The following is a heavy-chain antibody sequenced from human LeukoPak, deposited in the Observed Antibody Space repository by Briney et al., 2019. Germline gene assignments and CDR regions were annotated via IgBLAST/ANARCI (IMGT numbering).Heavy chain of an antibody. V-gene: IGHV3-30-3*01. Sequence: GRSLRLSCAASGFTFSSYAMHWVRQAPGKGLEWVAVISYDGSNKYYADSVKGRFTISRDNSKNTLYLQMNSLGAEDTAVYYCARGRIVAGVRYWGQGTLVTVSS. CDR3: ARGRIVAGVRY. J-gene: IGHJ4*02. CDR2: ISYDGSNK. CDR1: GFTFSSYA. D-gene: IGHD3-22*01.